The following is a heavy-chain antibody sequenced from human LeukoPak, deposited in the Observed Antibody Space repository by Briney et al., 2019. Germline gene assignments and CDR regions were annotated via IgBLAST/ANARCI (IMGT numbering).Heavy chain of an antibody. CDR2: ISYDGSNK. Sequence: GGSLRLSCAASGFTFSSYWMSWVRQAPGKGLEWVAVISYDGSNKYYADSVKGRFTISRDNSKNTLYLQMNSLRAEDTAVYYCAKVAGVAARKGYFDYWGQGTLVTVSS. J-gene: IGHJ4*02. D-gene: IGHD2-15*01. CDR3: AKVAGVAARKGYFDY. CDR1: GFTFSSYW. V-gene: IGHV3-30*18.